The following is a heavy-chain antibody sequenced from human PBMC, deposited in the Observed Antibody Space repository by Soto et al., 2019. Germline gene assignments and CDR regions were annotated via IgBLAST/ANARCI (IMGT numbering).Heavy chain of an antibody. CDR3: ARQPRDFCFDP. CDR1: GGTFIGYY. V-gene: IGHV4-39*01. Sequence: SQILSLSCGVVGGTFIGYYGRWIRQTQGKGLEWIGSIYYSGSTYYNPSLKSRVTVSVDTSKNQFSLKLSSVTAADTFVYYGARQPRDFCFDPWGQGTLVTVSS. J-gene: IGHJ5*02. CDR2: IYYSGST. D-gene: IGHD3-3*01.